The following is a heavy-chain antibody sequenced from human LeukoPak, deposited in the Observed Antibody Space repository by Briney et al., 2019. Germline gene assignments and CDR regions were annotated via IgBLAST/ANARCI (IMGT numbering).Heavy chain of an antibody. V-gene: IGHV3-53*01. CDR2: IYSGGST. J-gene: IGHJ5*02. D-gene: IGHD3-3*01. Sequence: GGSLRLSCAASGFTVSSNYMSWVRQAPGKGLEWVSVIYSGGSTYYADSVKGRFTISRDNSKNTLYLQMNSLRAEDTAVYYCARCITIFGVVIIPGVDWFDPWAREPWSPSPQ. CDR3: ARCITIFGVVIIPGVDWFDP. CDR1: GFTVSSNY.